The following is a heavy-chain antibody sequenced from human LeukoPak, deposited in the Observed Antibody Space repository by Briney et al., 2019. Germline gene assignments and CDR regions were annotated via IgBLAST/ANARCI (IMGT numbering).Heavy chain of an antibody. Sequence: GSSVKVSCKASGYTFTSYGISWVRQAPGQGLEWMGWISAYNGNTNYAQKLQGRVTMTTDTSTSTAYMELRSLRSDDTAVYYCARDRSYPGIASPGPQVHFDYWGQGTLVTVSS. CDR2: ISAYNGNT. V-gene: IGHV1-18*01. D-gene: IGHD6-13*01. CDR1: GYTFTSYG. CDR3: ARDRSYPGIASPGPQVHFDY. J-gene: IGHJ4*02.